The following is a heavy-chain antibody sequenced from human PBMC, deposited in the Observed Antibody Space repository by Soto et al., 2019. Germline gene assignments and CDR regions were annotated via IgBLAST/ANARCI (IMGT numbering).Heavy chain of an antibody. CDR3: ARRQLEYNWFDP. CDR2: ISAYNGNT. J-gene: IGHJ5*02. V-gene: IGHV1-18*01. CDR1: GYTFTSYG. D-gene: IGHD6-13*01. Sequence: GASVKVSCKASGYTFTSYGISWGRQAPGQGLECMGWISAYNGNTNYAQKLQGRVTMTTDTSTSTAYMELRSLRSDDTAVYYCARRQLEYNWFDPWGQGTLVTVSS.